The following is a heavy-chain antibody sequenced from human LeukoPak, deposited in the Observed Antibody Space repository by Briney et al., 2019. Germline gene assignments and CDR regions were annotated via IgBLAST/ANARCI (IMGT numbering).Heavy chain of an antibody. Sequence: GGSLRLSCRTSGFTFGSFTMSWVRQTPGKGLEWIATITYNSGISWHADFVKGRFTISRDNSKSTLYLQMHSLRADDTALYYCTKRRPTGSVTVDEYWGQGALVTVSS. CDR3: TKRRPTGSVTVDEY. V-gene: IGHV3-23*01. CDR1: GFTFGSFT. CDR2: ITYNSGIS. J-gene: IGHJ4*02. D-gene: IGHD2-21*02.